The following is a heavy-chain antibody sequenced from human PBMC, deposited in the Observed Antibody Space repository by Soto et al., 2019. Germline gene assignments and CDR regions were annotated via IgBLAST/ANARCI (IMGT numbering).Heavy chain of an antibody. CDR1: GGSISSSNW. Sequence: QVQLQESGPGLVKPSGTLSLTCAVSGGSISSSNWWSWVRQPPGKGLEWIGEIYHSGNTNYNPSLKGRVTMAVDKSRNQVSLKLSSVTAADTAVYYCARRWGEGRVDYWGQGTLVTVSS. CDR2: IYHSGNT. CDR3: ARRWGEGRVDY. V-gene: IGHV4-4*02. D-gene: IGHD3-10*01. J-gene: IGHJ4*02.